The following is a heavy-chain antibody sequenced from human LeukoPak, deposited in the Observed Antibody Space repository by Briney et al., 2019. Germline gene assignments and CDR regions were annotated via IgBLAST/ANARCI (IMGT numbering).Heavy chain of an antibody. V-gene: IGHV3-33*01. CDR2: IRYDGSNE. Sequence: GGSLRLSCTTSGFTFSMYDMHWVRQAPGKGLEWVAVIRYDGSNEDYLDSVKGRFTISRDNAKTTLDLQMNSLRAEDTAVYYCARGGGYGFDYPLDYWGQGSLVIASS. D-gene: IGHD3-9*01. J-gene: IGHJ4*02. CDR1: GFTFSMYD. CDR3: ARGGGYGFDYPLDY.